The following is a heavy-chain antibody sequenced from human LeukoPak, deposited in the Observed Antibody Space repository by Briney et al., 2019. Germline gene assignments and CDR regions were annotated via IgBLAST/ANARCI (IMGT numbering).Heavy chain of an antibody. Sequence: PGGSLRLSCAASGFTFSSYWTHWVRQAPGKGLVWVSRINSDGSSTSYADSVKGRFTISRDNAKNTLYLQMNSLRAEDTAVYYCARVLSYYYDSSGYYYHYYYGMDVWGQGTTVTVSS. J-gene: IGHJ6*02. V-gene: IGHV3-74*01. CDR3: ARVLSYYYDSSGYYYHYYYGMDV. D-gene: IGHD3-22*01. CDR2: INSDGSST. CDR1: GFTFSSYW.